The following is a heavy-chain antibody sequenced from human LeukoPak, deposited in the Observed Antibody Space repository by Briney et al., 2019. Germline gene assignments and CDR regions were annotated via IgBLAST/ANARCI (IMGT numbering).Heavy chain of an antibody. CDR3: ARTYGMDV. CDR1: GFTFSGHW. Sequence: GGSLSLSCAASGFTFSGHWMSWVRQAPAKGLEWVAHMNGDGSQIYYMDFVKGRFTISRDNAKNSLYLQINSLRAEDTAIFFCARTYGMDVWGQGTTVTVSS. V-gene: IGHV3-7*03. CDR2: MNGDGSQI. J-gene: IGHJ6*02.